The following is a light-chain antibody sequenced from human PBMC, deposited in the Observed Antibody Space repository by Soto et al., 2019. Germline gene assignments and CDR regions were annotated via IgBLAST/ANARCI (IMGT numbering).Light chain of an antibody. J-gene: IGKJ5*01. Sequence: DIQMSQSPSSLSASVGDRVTITCRAAESISRHLNWYQQKPGRAPDLLIYAASTLQNGVHSRFTGSGSGTEFTLTITGLQLEDFATYYCQQDYSTLATFGQGTRLEIK. CDR3: QQDYSTLAT. V-gene: IGKV1-39*01. CDR1: ESISRH. CDR2: AAS.